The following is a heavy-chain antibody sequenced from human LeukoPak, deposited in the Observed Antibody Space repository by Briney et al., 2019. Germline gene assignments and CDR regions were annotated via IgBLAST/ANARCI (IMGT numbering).Heavy chain of an antibody. CDR3: ARGEQLDYYFDY. CDR1: GDSVSSNSAA. CDR2: TYYRSKWFS. J-gene: IGHJ4*02. V-gene: IGHV6-1*01. Sequence: SQTLSLTCAISGDSVSSNSAAWNWIRQSPSRGLEWLGRTYYRSKWFSDYAVSVKGRITVNPDTSKNQFSLQLNSVTPEDTAVYYCARGEQLDYYFDYWGQGTLVTVSS. D-gene: IGHD1-1*01.